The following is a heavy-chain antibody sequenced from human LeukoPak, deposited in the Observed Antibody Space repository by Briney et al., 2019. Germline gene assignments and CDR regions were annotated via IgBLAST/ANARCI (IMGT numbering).Heavy chain of an antibody. Sequence: ASVKVSCKASGYTFTSYGISWVRQAPGQGLEGLGWISAYNGNTNYAQKLQGRVTMTTDTSTSIAYMELRSLRSDDTAVYYCARDLAYYDSSGYYPYFDYWGQGTLVTVSS. CDR1: GYTFTSYG. D-gene: IGHD3-22*01. CDR2: ISAYNGNT. V-gene: IGHV1-18*01. J-gene: IGHJ4*02. CDR3: ARDLAYYDSSGYYPYFDY.